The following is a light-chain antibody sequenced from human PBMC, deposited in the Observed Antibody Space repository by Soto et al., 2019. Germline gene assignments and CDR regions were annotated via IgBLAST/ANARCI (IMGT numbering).Light chain of an antibody. J-gene: IGKJ1*01. V-gene: IGKV3-20*01. CDR1: QSVSSNY. Sequence: ETVLTQSPGTLSLSPGERATLSCRASQSVSSNYLAWYQHIPGQAPRLLIYGASTRATGIPDRFSGSGSATDFTLTISRLEPEDFAVYYCQQFDRALPSWTFGQGTKVE. CDR3: QQFDRALPSWT. CDR2: GAS.